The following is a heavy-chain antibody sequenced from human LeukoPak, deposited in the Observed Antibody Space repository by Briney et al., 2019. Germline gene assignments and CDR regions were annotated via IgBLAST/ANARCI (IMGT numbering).Heavy chain of an antibody. J-gene: IGHJ3*02. CDR3: VLRWCDI. CDR1: GGSISSSSYY. Sequence: SETLSLTCTVSGGSISSSSYYWGWIRQPPGKGLEWIGSIYYSGSTYYNPSLKSRVTISVDTSKNQFSLKLSSVTAADTAVYYCVLRWCDIWSQGTMVTVSS. CDR2: IYYSGST. D-gene: IGHD4-23*01. V-gene: IGHV4-39*01.